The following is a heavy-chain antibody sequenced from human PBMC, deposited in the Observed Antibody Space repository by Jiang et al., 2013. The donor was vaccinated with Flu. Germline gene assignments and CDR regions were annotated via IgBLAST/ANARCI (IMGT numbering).Heavy chain of an antibody. V-gene: IGHV1-18*01. CDR3: ARDRGGGIAVAGHFRNWFDP. J-gene: IGHJ5*02. Sequence: GAEVKKPGASVEVSCKASGYTFTSYGISWVRQAPGQGLEWMGWISAYNGNTNYAQKLQGRVTMTTDTSTSTAYMELRSLRSDDTAVYYCARDRGGGIAVAGHFRNWFDPWAREPWSPSPQ. CDR1: GYTFTSYG. CDR2: ISAYNGNT. D-gene: IGHD6-19*01.